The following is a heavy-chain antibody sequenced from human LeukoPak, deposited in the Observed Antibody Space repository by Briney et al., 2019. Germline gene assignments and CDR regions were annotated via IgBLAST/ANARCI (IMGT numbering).Heavy chain of an antibody. CDR2: IIPIFGTA. CDR1: GGTFSSYA. Sequence: SVKVSCRASGGTFSSYAISWARQAPGQGLEWMGGIIPIFGTANYAQKFQGRVTITADESTSTAYMELSSLRSEDTAVYYCAGPSRGGINWYFDLWGCGTLVTVSS. J-gene: IGHJ2*01. D-gene: IGHD3-16*01. V-gene: IGHV1-69*13. CDR3: AGPSRGGINWYFDL.